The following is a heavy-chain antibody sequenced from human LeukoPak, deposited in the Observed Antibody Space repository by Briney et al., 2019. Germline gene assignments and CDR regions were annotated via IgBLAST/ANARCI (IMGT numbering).Heavy chain of an antibody. Sequence: ASVKVSCKASGYTFTSYGISWVRQAPGRGLEWMGWISAYNGNTNYAQKLQGRVTMTTDTSTSTAYMELRSLRSDDTAVYYCARGIPYYYDSSGYDCAFDIWGQGTMVTVSS. V-gene: IGHV1-18*01. J-gene: IGHJ3*02. CDR3: ARGIPYYYDSSGYDCAFDI. CDR2: ISAYNGNT. CDR1: GYTFTSYG. D-gene: IGHD3-22*01.